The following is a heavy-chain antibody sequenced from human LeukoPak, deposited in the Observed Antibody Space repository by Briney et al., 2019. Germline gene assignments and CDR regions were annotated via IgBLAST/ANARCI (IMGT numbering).Heavy chain of an antibody. V-gene: IGHV3-30*18. CDR1: GFTFSSYA. CDR3: AKDGPYYYDSSGYYDDAFDI. CDR2: ISYDGSNK. D-gene: IGHD3-22*01. J-gene: IGHJ3*02. Sequence: GGSLRLSCAASGFTFSSYAMHWVRQAPGKGLEWVAVISYDGSNKYYADSVKGRFTISRDNSKNTLYLQMNSLRAEDTAVYYCAKDGPYYYDSSGYYDDAFDIWGQGTMVTVSS.